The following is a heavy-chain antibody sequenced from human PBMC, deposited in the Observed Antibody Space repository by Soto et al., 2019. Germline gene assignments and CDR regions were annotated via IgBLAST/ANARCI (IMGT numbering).Heavy chain of an antibody. D-gene: IGHD6-19*01. CDR2: ITRTDST. J-gene: IGHJ6*02. Sequence: GGSLRLSCTASGFTFSNYAMSWVRQAPGKGLEWVSAITRTDSTYYADSVKGRFTISRDNSRNTLYLQMNGLRPEDTAVYYCARPAVAFYYYGMDVWGQGTTVTVSS. V-gene: IGHV3-23*01. CDR1: GFTFSNYA. CDR3: ARPAVAFYYYGMDV.